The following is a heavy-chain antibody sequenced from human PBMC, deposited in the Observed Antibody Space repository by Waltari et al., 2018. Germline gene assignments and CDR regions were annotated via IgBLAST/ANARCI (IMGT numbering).Heavy chain of an antibody. CDR2: IIPIFGTA. CDR3: ARDLGSYYYYYGMDV. V-gene: IGHV1-69*06. D-gene: IGHD3-16*01. Sequence: QAPGQGLEWMGRIIPIFGTANYAQKFQGRVTITADKSTSTAYMELSSLRSEDTAVYYCARDLGSYYYYYGMDVWGQGTTVTVSS. J-gene: IGHJ6*02.